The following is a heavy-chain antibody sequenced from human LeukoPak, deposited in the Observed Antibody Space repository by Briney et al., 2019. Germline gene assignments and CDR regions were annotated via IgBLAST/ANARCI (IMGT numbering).Heavy chain of an antibody. J-gene: IGHJ4*02. Sequence: SGRSLRLSCAASGFTFSSYGMHWVRQAPGKGLEWVAVISYDGSNKYYADSVKGRFTISRDNSKNTLYLQMNSLRAEDTAVYYCAKDGIWGQGTLVTVSS. D-gene: IGHD1-26*01. CDR2: ISYDGSNK. V-gene: IGHV3-30*18. CDR1: GFTFSSYG. CDR3: AKDGI.